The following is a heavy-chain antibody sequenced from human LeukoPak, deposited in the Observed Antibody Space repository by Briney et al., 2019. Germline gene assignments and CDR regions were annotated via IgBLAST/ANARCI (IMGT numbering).Heavy chain of an antibody. CDR1: GGTFSSYA. Sequence: ASVKVSCKASGGTFSSYAISWVRQAPGQGLEWMGGIIPIFGTANYAQKFQGRVTITADKSTSTAYMELSSLRSEDTAVYHCARGDGDYYDSSGYYYFYYWGQGTLVTVSS. CDR3: ARGDGDYYDSSGYYYFYY. D-gene: IGHD3-22*01. V-gene: IGHV1-69*06. J-gene: IGHJ4*02. CDR2: IIPIFGTA.